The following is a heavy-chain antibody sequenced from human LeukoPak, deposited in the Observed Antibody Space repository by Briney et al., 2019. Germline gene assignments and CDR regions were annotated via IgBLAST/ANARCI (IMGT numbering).Heavy chain of an antibody. CDR1: GGSISSHY. V-gene: IGHV4-59*11. J-gene: IGHJ4*02. Sequence: PSETLSLTCTVSGGSISSHYSSCIRQPPGKGLEWIGYIYYSGSTNYNPSLKSRVTISVDTSKNQFSLKLSSVTAADTAVYYCARLRPGGRGDYYFDYWGQGTLVTVSS. CDR3: ARLRPGGRGDYYFDY. D-gene: IGHD2-21*02. CDR2: IYYSGST.